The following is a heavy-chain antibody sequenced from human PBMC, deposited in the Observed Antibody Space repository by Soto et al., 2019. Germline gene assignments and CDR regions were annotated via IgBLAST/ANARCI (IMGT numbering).Heavy chain of an antibody. J-gene: IGHJ4*02. CDR1: GGSFSGYY. V-gene: IGHV4-34*01. D-gene: IGHD3-10*01. CDR3: ARGGVHYYGSGSYRRFDY. Sequence: SETLSLTCAVYGGSFSGYYWSWIRQPPGKGLEWIGEINHSGSTNYNPSLKSRVTISVDTSKNQFSLKLSSVTAADTAVYYCARGGVHYYGSGSYRRFDYWGQGTLVTVSS. CDR2: INHSGST.